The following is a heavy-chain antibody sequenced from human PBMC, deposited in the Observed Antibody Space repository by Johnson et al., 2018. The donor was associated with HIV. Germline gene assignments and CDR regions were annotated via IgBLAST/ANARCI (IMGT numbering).Heavy chain of an antibody. CDR3: ARGWDAFDI. CDR2: INWNGGTP. V-gene: IGHV3-20*04. J-gene: IGHJ3*02. Sequence: AQLVESGGVVVQPGGSLRLSCAASGFSFDDFGMSWVRQAPGKGLEWVSGINWNGGTPAYADSVKGRFTISRDNAKNSLYLQMNSLRAEDTAVYYCARGWDAFDIWGQGTMVTVPS. CDR1: GFSFDDFG. D-gene: IGHD5-24*01.